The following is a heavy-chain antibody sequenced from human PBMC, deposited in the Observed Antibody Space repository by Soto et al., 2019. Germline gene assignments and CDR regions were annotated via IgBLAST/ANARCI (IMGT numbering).Heavy chain of an antibody. CDR3: ATWHIREHAYVI. V-gene: IGHV3-53*01. CDR2: VYDLDGT. CDR1: GLTVSGKKY. D-gene: IGHD3-3*01. J-gene: IGHJ3*02. Sequence: DVQLVESGGGLIQPGGSLRLSWVASGLTVSGKKYVAWLHQAPGKGPEWVSGVYDLDGTYYADSVRGRFTTSIGNSTTTVWPQMRDLRPEDSAVYCFATWHIREHAYVIGGRGTMVTVSS.